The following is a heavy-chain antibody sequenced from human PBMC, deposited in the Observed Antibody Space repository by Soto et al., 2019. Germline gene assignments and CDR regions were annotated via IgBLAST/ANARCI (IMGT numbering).Heavy chain of an antibody. CDR1: GGSISSYY. J-gene: IGHJ4*02. Sequence: PSETLSLTCTVSGGSISSYYWSWIRQPPGKGLEWIGYIYYSGSTNYNPSLKSRVTISVDTSKNQFPLKLSSVTAADTAVYYCARGDSSGYYSDYWGQGTLVTVSS. V-gene: IGHV4-59*01. D-gene: IGHD3-22*01. CDR2: IYYSGST. CDR3: ARGDSSGYYSDY.